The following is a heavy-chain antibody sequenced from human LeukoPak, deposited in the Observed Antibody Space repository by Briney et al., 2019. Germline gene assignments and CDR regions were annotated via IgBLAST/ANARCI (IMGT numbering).Heavy chain of an antibody. V-gene: IGHV5-51*01. Sequence: GESLKISCKGSGYSFTSYWIGWVRQIPGKGLEGVGIIYPGDSDTRYSPSFQGQFTISADKSISTAYLQWSSLKAADTAMYYCARLDDFWSGSNWFDPWGQGTLVTVSS. D-gene: IGHD3-3*01. CDR1: GYSFTSYW. J-gene: IGHJ5*02. CDR3: ARLDDFWSGSNWFDP. CDR2: IYPGDSDT.